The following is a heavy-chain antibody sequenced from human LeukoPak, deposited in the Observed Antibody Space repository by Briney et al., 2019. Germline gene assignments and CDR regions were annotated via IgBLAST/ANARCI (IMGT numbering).Heavy chain of an antibody. CDR3: ARGSGLRYFDWLNY. CDR1: GGSISSYY. V-gene: IGHV4-4*07. D-gene: IGHD3-9*01. Sequence: PSETLSLTCTVSGGSISSYYWSWIRQPAGKGLEWIGRIYTSGSTNYNPSLKSRVTISVDTSKNQFSLKLSSVTAADTAVYYCARGSGLRYFDWLNYWGQGTLVTVSS. J-gene: IGHJ4*02. CDR2: IYTSGST.